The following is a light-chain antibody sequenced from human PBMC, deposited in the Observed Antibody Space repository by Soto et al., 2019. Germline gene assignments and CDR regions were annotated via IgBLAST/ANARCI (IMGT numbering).Light chain of an antibody. J-gene: IGLJ1*01. CDR1: SSDVGNYNL. CDR2: EGS. CDR3: CSYAGSSTYV. Sequence: QSALTQPASVSGSPGQSITISCTGTSSDVGNYNLVSWYQQHPGKAPKLMIYEGSKRPSGVSNRFSGSKSGNTASLTISSLQAEDDADYYCCSYAGSSTYVFGTGTKLTVL. V-gene: IGLV2-23*01.